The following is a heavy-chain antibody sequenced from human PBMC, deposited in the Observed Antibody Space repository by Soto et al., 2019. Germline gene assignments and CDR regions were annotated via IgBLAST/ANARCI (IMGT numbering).Heavy chain of an antibody. CDR1: GFTFSSYA. Sequence: EVQLLESGGGLVQPGGSLRLSCAASGFTFSSYAMSWVRQAPGKGLEWVSAISGSGGSTYYAASGKGRFTISRDNSKNTRYLQMNSVRAEDTAVYYCARENYGAQPDYYGMDVWGQGTTVTVS. CDR3: ARENYGAQPDYYGMDV. D-gene: IGHD4-17*01. CDR2: ISGSGGST. J-gene: IGHJ6*02. V-gene: IGHV3-23*01.